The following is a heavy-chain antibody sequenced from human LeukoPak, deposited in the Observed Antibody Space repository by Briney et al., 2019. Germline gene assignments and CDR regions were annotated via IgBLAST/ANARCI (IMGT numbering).Heavy chain of an antibody. D-gene: IGHD3-22*01. CDR2: IYYSGNT. J-gene: IGHJ4*02. Sequence: PSETLSLTCTVSGGSLSSYYWTWIRQPPGKGLEWIGYIYYSGNTNYNPSLKSRDTISVDTSKNQFSLKLSSVTAADTAVYYCARHRDYYDSSGYTFPIDYWGQGTLVTVSS. CDR3: ARHRDYYDSSGYTFPIDY. V-gene: IGHV4-59*08. CDR1: GGSLSSYY.